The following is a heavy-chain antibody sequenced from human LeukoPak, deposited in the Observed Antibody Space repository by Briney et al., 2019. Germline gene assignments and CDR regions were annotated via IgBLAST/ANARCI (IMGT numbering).Heavy chain of an antibody. Sequence: SVKVSCKASGGTFSSCAISWVRQAPGQGLEWMGGIIPIFGTANYAQKFQGRVTITTDESTSTAYMELSSLRSEDTAVYYCARGRGPAWSYYGSGSYYNYYYMDVWGKGTTVTVSS. CDR1: GGTFSSCA. CDR2: IIPIFGTA. J-gene: IGHJ6*03. CDR3: ARGRGPAWSYYGSGSYYNYYYMDV. D-gene: IGHD3-10*01. V-gene: IGHV1-69*05.